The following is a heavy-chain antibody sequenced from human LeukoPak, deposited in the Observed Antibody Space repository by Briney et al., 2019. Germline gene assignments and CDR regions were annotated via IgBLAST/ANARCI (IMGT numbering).Heavy chain of an antibody. D-gene: IGHD3-3*01. CDR1: GFTVSSNY. V-gene: IGHV3-66*01. Sequence: GGSLRLSCAAPGFTVSSNYMSWVRQAPGKGLEWVSVIYSGGSTYYADSVKGRFTISRDNSKNTLYLQMNSLRAEDTAVYYCARVGGYDFWSGYSHFDYWGQGTLVTVSS. J-gene: IGHJ4*02. CDR2: IYSGGST. CDR3: ARVGGYDFWSGYSHFDY.